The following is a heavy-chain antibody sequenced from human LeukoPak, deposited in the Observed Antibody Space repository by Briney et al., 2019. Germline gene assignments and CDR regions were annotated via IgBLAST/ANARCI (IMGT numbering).Heavy chain of an antibody. D-gene: IGHD2-2*02. CDR2: IFYSGNT. CDR1: GGSISSSTYY. J-gene: IGHJ4*02. Sequence: IPSETLSLTCTVSGGSISSSTYYWGWIRQPPGKGLEWVGSIFYSGNTYYNPSLKSRVTISVDTSKSQFSLKLSSVTAADTAVYYCARLYAGTRPPDYWGQGTLVTVSS. V-gene: IGHV4-39*01. CDR3: ARLYAGTRPPDY.